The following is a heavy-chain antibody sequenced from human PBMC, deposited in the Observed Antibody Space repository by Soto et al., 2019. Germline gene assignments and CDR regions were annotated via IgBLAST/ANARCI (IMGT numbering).Heavy chain of an antibody. CDR1: GFSLSTSGVG. J-gene: IGHJ4*02. V-gene: IGHV2-5*02. CDR3: ARRPCSSSSWFLFDY. CDR2: ISWDDDK. D-gene: IGHD6-13*01. Sequence: QITLKESGPTLVKPTQTLTLTCTFSGFSLSTSGVGVGWIRQPPVKALEWLALISWDDDKRYSPSLKSMLTITQDTSKNKVVLTMTNMDPVDTATYYFARRPCSSSSWFLFDYWGQGTLVTVSS.